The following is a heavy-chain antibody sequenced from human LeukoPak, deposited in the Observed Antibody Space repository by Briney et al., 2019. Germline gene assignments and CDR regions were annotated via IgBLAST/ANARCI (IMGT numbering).Heavy chain of an antibody. V-gene: IGHV3-21*01. Sequence: GGSLRLSCAASGFTFNNYNMNWVRQAPGKGLEWVSSISSSSTYIYYADSVKGRFTISRDNAKNSLYLQMNSLRAEDSAIYYCAKDPPSFHHWGQGTLVTVSS. CDR2: ISSSSTYI. CDR3: AKDPPSFHH. J-gene: IGHJ1*01. CDR1: GFTFNNYN.